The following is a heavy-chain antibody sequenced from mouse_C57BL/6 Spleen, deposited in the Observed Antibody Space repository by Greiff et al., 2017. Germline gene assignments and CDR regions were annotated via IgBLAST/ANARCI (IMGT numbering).Heavy chain of an antibody. Sequence: DVKLVESEGGLVQPGSSMKLSCTASGFTFSDYYMAWVRQVPEKGLEWVANINYDGSSTYYLDSLKIRFIISRDNAKNILYLQMSSLKSEYTATYYCARERYGNPFAYWGQGTLVTVSA. V-gene: IGHV5-16*01. CDR1: GFTFSDYY. CDR3: ARERYGNPFAY. J-gene: IGHJ3*01. D-gene: IGHD2-1*01. CDR2: INYDGSST.